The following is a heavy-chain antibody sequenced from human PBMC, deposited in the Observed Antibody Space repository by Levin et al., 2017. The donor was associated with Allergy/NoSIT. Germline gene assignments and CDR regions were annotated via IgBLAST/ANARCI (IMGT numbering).Heavy chain of an antibody. CDR1: GFTFNTYG. Sequence: SCAASGFTFNTYGMHWVRQAPGKGLEWVAVISSDGSNKYYADSVKGRFTISRDNSKNTLFLQVNSLRSEDTAMYYCAKPLDSGTYQSDAFDIWGQGTMVTVSS. D-gene: IGHD3-10*01. CDR2: ISSDGSNK. CDR3: AKPLDSGTYQSDAFDI. V-gene: IGHV3-30*18. J-gene: IGHJ3*02.